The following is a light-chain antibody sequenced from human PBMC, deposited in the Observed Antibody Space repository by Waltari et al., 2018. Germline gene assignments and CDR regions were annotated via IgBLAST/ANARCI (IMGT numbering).Light chain of an antibody. Sequence: QSALTQPASVSGSPGQSIAISCIRTSSDVGANNFLSWYQQHPGRAPKLMIHEVTKRTSGVSTRFSGSKSGNTASLTISGLQAEDEADYYCCSYTSIGPVLIGGGTKVTVL. CDR3: CSYTSIGPVL. V-gene: IGLV2-23*02. CDR1: SSDVGANNF. J-gene: IGLJ2*01. CDR2: EVT.